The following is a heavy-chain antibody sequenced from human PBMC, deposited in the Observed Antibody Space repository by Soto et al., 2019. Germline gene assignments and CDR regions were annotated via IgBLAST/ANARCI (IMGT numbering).Heavy chain of an antibody. V-gene: IGHV4-39*01. Sequence: SETLSLTCTVSGGSISSSSYYWGWIRQPPGKGLEWIGSIYYSGSTYYNPSLKSRVTISVDTSKNQFSLKLSSVTAADTAVYYCARLHTIFGVVIIPRIDSWGQGTLVTVPQ. D-gene: IGHD3-3*01. CDR2: IYYSGST. CDR1: GGSISSSSYY. CDR3: ARLHTIFGVVIIPRIDS. J-gene: IGHJ4*02.